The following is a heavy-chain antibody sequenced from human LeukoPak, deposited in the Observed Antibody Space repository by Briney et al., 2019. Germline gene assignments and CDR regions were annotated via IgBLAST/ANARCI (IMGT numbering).Heavy chain of an antibody. J-gene: IGHJ4*02. D-gene: IGHD3-10*01. V-gene: IGHV3-23*01. CDR1: GFTFSSYG. CDR3: AKDAKVLLWFGIFDY. CDR2: ISGSGGST. Sequence: GGSLRLSCAASGFTFSSYGMSWVRQAPGKGLEWVSAISGSGGSTYYADSVKGRFTISRDNSKNTLYLQMNSLRAEDTAVYYCAKDAKVLLWFGIFDYWGQGTLVTVSS.